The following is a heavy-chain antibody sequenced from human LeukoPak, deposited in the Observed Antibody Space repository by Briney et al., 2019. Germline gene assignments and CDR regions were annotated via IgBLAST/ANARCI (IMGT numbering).Heavy chain of an antibody. CDR1: GGSFSGYY. V-gene: IGHV4-34*01. Sequence: PSETLSLTCAVYGGSFSGYYWSWIRQPPGKGLEWIGEINHNGSTNYNPSLKSRVTISVDTSKNQFSLKLSSVTAADTAVYYCARGSVAARPAEYYFDYWGQGTLVTVSS. CDR2: INHNGST. D-gene: IGHD6-6*01. J-gene: IGHJ4*02. CDR3: ARGSVAARPAEYYFDY.